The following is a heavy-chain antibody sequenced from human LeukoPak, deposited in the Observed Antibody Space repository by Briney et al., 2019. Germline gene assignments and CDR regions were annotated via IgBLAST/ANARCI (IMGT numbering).Heavy chain of an antibody. CDR3: ARDQAGFGGYPDAFDI. Sequence: PGGSLRLSCAASGFTVSSNYMSWVRQAPGKGLEWVSVIYSGGSTYYADSVKGRFTISRDSSRNTLYLQMNSLRAEDTAVYYCARDQAGFGGYPDAFDIWGQGTMVTVSS. D-gene: IGHD5-12*01. V-gene: IGHV3-53*01. CDR1: GFTVSSNY. CDR2: IYSGGST. J-gene: IGHJ3*02.